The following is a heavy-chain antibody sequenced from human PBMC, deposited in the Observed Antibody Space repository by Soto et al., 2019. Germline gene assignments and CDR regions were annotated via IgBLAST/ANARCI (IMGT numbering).Heavy chain of an antibody. J-gene: IGHJ3*02. V-gene: IGHV3-30*03. Sequence: GGSLRLSCAASGFTFCSYDMYWVRQAPGKGLEWVAVISSDGSNKYYADSVKGRFTISRDNSKNTLYLQMNSLRSEDTAVYYCAASIAVAAYDAFDIWGQGTMVTVSS. CDR2: ISSDGSNK. CDR1: GFTFCSYD. D-gene: IGHD6-19*01. CDR3: AASIAVAAYDAFDI.